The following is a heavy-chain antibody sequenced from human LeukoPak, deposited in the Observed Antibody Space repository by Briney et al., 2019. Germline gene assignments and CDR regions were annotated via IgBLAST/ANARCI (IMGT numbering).Heavy chain of an antibody. V-gene: IGHV3-21*01. J-gene: IGHJ5*02. CDR2: ISGSSTYI. Sequence: GGSLRLSCAASGFTFSNYEMNWVRQAPGKGLEWVSCISGSSTYIYYADSVKGRFTISRDNAKNSLYLQMSSLRAEDTAVYYCARGYCNGGSCYAFDPWGQGTLVTVSS. CDR1: GFTFSNYE. CDR3: ARGYCNGGSCYAFDP. D-gene: IGHD2-15*01.